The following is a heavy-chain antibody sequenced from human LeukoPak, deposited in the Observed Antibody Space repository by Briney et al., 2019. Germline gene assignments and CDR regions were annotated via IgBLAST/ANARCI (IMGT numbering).Heavy chain of an antibody. V-gene: IGHV4-59*01. CDR1: GGPINSDY. Sequence: SETLSLTCTVSGGPINSDYWNWLRQPPGQGLGWIGYIYSSGSTNYNPSLNSRVSISLDTSKNQLSLKLGSVTAADTAVYYCARGAGRWAIWGQGTMVTVSS. CDR3: ARGAGRWAI. CDR2: IYSSGST. D-gene: IGHD4-23*01. J-gene: IGHJ3*02.